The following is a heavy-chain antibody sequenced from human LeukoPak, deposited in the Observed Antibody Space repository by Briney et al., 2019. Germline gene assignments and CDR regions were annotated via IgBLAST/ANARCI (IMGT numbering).Heavy chain of an antibody. CDR2: MNPNNGNT. J-gene: IGHJ6*03. CDR1: GYTFTSYD. D-gene: IGHD3-3*01. Sequence: ASVKVSCKASGYTFTSYDINWVRQATGQGLEWMGWMNPNNGNTGYAQKFQGRVTMTRNTSTSTAYMELRSLRSEDTAVYYCAREVRRVYDFWSGYRRGGMDVWGKGTTVTVSS. V-gene: IGHV1-8*01. CDR3: AREVRRVYDFWSGYRRGGMDV.